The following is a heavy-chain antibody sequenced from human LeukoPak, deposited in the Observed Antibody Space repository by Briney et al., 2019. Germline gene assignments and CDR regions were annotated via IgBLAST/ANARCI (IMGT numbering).Heavy chain of an antibody. Sequence: PGGSLRLSCAASGFTFSSYWMSWVRQAPGKGLEWVANIKQDGSEKYYVDSVKGRFTISRDNAKNSLYLQMNSLRAEDTAVYYCARTSNNGYIPLDYWGQGTLVTVSS. V-gene: IGHV3-7*01. D-gene: IGHD2-8*01. J-gene: IGHJ4*02. CDR1: GFTFSSYW. CDR2: IKQDGSEK. CDR3: ARTSNNGYIPLDY.